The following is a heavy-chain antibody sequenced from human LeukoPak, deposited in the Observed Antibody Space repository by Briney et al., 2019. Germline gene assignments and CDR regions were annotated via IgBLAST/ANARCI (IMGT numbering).Heavy chain of an antibody. CDR2: IHPGDSDT. V-gene: IGHV5-51*01. CDR1: GYSFTSYW. D-gene: IGHD2-15*01. Sequence: GESLKISCKGSGYSFTSYWIGWVRQMSEGLEWMGIIHPGDSDTGYSPSFQGQVTISADKSISTAYLQWSSLKASDTAMYYCARLLGYCSGGSCYSYYYGMDVWGQGTTVTVSS. CDR3: ARLLGYCSGGSCYSYYYGMDV. J-gene: IGHJ6*02.